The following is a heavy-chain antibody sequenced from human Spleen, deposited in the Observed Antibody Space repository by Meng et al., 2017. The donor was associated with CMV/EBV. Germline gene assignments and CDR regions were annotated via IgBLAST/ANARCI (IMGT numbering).Heavy chain of an antibody. CDR1: GGSISSGDYY. V-gene: IGHV4-31*03. CDR2: IYDSGST. Sequence: LRLSCTVSGGSISSGDYYWSWIRQHPGKGLEWIGHIYDSGSTYYNPSLKSRVTISVDTSKNQFSLKLGSVTATDTAVYYCARDYGNPRWNYYYGMDVWGQGTTVTVSS. J-gene: IGHJ6*02. CDR3: ARDYGNPRWNYYYGMDV. D-gene: IGHD4-11*01.